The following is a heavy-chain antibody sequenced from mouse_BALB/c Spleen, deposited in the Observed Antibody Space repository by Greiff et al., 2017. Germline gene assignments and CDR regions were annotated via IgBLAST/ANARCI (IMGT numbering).Heavy chain of an antibody. Sequence: EVMLVESGGGLVQPGGSRKLSCAASGFTFSSFGMHWVRQAPEKGLEWVAYISSGSSTIYYADTVKGRFTISRDNPKNTLFLQMTSLRSEDTAMYYCAGSTMSARGYFDVWGAGTTVTVSS. V-gene: IGHV5-17*02. J-gene: IGHJ1*01. CDR3: AGSTMSARGYFDV. CDR1: GFTFSSFG. D-gene: IGHD2-4*01. CDR2: ISSGSSTI.